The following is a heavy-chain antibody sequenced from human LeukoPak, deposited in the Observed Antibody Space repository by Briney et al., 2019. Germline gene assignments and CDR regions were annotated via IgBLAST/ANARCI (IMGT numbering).Heavy chain of an antibody. D-gene: IGHD5-12*01. CDR1: GYTFINYG. V-gene: IGHV1-18*01. CDR3: ARDEDIGDISHGY. J-gene: IGHJ4*02. CDR2: ISAYNGNT. Sequence: ASVKVSCKASGYTFINYGITWVRQAPGQGLEWMGWISAYNGNTNYAQKLQGRVTMTTDTSTSTAYMELRSLRSDDTAVYYCARDEDIGDISHGYWGQGTLVTVSS.